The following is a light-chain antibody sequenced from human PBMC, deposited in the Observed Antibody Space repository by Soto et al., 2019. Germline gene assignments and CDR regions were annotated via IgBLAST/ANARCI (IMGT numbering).Light chain of an antibody. V-gene: IGKV3-20*01. CDR2: DAS. Sequence: EIVLTQSPGTLSLSPGKRATLSCRASQSVSSSYLAWYQQKPGQPPRLLIFDASSRATGIPDRFSGSGSGTDFTLTISSLEPEDFAVYYCQQFGRSPPSWTFGHGTKVEIK. CDR3: QQFGRSPPSWT. CDR1: QSVSSSY. J-gene: IGKJ1*01.